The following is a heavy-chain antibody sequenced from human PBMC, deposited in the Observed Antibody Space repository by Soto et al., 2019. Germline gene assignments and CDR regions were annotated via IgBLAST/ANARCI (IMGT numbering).Heavy chain of an antibody. CDR2: ISGGGGSI. V-gene: IGHV3-23*01. CDR1: GFTVSSNY. D-gene: IGHD3-9*01. CDR3: AKSPYYDILTGYYCDY. J-gene: IGHJ4*02. Sequence: PGGSLRLSCAASGFTVSSNYMSWVRQAPGKGLEWVSAISGGGGSIYYADSVKGRFTISRDNSKNTLYLQMNSLRAEDTAIYYCAKSPYYDILTGYYCDYWGQGTLVTVSS.